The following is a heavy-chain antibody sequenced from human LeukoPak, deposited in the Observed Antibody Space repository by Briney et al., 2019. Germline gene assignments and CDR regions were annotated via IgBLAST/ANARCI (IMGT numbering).Heavy chain of an antibody. Sequence: GESLKIPCKGSGYSFTNYWIGWVRQMPGKGLEWMGIIYPGDSDTRYSPSFQGQVTISADKSISTAYLQWSSLKASDTAIYYCACRSRYSIGWSFDYWGQGTLVTVSS. CDR1: GYSFTNYW. CDR2: IYPGDSDT. V-gene: IGHV5-51*01. J-gene: IGHJ4*02. D-gene: IGHD6-19*01. CDR3: ACRSRYSIGWSFDY.